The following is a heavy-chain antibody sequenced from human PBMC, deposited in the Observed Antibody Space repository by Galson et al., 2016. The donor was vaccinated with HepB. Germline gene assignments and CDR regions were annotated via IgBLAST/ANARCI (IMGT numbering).Heavy chain of an antibody. CDR3: ARGIAKMYWFDP. CDR1: GHTFSSYY. V-gene: IGHV1-46*01. D-gene: IGHD1-26*01. CDR2: INPIGSSA. J-gene: IGHJ5*02. Sequence: SCKASGHTFSSYYMHWVRQAPGQGLEWMGIINPIGSSASYAQQFQGRVTMTRDTSTSTLYMELSSLRSEDTAVYYCARGIAKMYWFDPWGQGTLVTVSS.